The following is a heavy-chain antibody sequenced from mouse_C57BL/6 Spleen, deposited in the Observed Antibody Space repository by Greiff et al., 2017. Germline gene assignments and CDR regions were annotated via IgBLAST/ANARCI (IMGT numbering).Heavy chain of an antibody. J-gene: IGHJ1*03. Sequence: QVQLQQPGAELVMPGASVKLSCKASGYTFTSYWMHWVKQRPGQGLEWIGEIDPSDSYTNYNQKFKGKSTLTVDKSSSTAYMQLSSLTSEDSAVYYCARGDYYGSSYMRYFDVWGTGTTVTVSS. CDR3: ARGDYYGSSYMRYFDV. D-gene: IGHD1-1*01. CDR1: GYTFTSYW. V-gene: IGHV1-69*01. CDR2: IDPSDSYT.